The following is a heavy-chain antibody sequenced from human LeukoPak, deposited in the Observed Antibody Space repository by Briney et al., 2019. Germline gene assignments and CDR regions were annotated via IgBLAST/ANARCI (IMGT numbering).Heavy chain of an antibody. CDR3: TRVGPSTVVDY. V-gene: IGHV3-73*01. D-gene: IGHD1-26*01. J-gene: IGHJ4*02. CDR1: GFTFSDSA. CDR2: IRSKPQSYAT. Sequence: GGTLKLSCAASGFTFSDSAIHWVRQASGKGLEWVGRIRSKPQSYATAYDESLKGRFTISRDDSKNTAYLQMSSLKIEDTAVYYCTRVGPSTVVDYWGQGTQVTVSS.